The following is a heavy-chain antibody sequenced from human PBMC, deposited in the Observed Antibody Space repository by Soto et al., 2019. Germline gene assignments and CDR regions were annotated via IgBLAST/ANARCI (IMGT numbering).Heavy chain of an antibody. J-gene: IGHJ6*02. V-gene: IGHV4-31*03. Sequence: QVQLQESGPGLVKPSQTLSLTCTVSGGSISSGGYYWSWIRQHPGKGLEWIGYIYYSGSTDYNPSLTSRVTLSVDTSKNQFSLKLSSVTAADTAVYYCARDLLRSDCTNGVCSPGNGMDVWGQGTTVTVSS. CDR2: IYYSGST. CDR3: ARDLLRSDCTNGVCSPGNGMDV. CDR1: GGSISSGGYY. D-gene: IGHD2-8*01.